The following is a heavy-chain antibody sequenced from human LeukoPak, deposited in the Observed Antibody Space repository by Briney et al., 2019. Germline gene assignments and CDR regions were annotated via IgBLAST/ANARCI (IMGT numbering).Heavy chain of an antibody. CDR1: GGSISSYY. CDR2: IYYSGST. D-gene: IGHD3-9*01. CDR3: ARMDRGYFDWLLDV. J-gene: IGHJ6*04. V-gene: IGHV4-59*01. Sequence: SETLSLTCTVSGGSISSYYWSWIRQPPGKGLEWIGYIYYSGSTNYNPSLKSRVTISVDTSKNQFSLKLSSVTAADTAVYYCARMDRGYFDWLLDVWGNGTTVTVSS.